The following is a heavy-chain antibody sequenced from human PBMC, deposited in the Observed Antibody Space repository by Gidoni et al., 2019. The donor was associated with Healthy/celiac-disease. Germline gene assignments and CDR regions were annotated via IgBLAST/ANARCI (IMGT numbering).Heavy chain of an antibody. V-gene: IGHV3-23*01. Sequence: EVQLLESGGGLVQPGGSLRLSCAASGFTFSSYAMSWVRQAPGKGLEWVSAISGSGGSTYYADSVKGRFTISRDNSKNTLYLQMNSLRAEDTAVYYCAKDFGSGSYPYYYYYYMDVWGKGTTVTVSS. D-gene: IGHD3-10*01. J-gene: IGHJ6*03. CDR2: ISGSGGST. CDR1: GFTFSSYA. CDR3: AKDFGSGSYPYYYYYYMDV.